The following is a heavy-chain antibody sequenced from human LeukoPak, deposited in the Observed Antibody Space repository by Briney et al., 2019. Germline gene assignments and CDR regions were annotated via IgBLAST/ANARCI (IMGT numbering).Heavy chain of an antibody. V-gene: IGHV4-38-2*01. CDR1: GYSISSGYY. CDR3: ARVDIVVVPAASQYYFDY. J-gene: IGHJ4*02. Sequence: KPSETLSLTCAVSGYSISSGYYWGWIRQPPGKGLEWIGSIYHSGSTYYNPSLKSRVTISVDTSKNQFSLKLSSVTAADTAVYHCARVDIVVVPAASQYYFDYWGQGTLVTVSS. CDR2: IYHSGST. D-gene: IGHD2-2*01.